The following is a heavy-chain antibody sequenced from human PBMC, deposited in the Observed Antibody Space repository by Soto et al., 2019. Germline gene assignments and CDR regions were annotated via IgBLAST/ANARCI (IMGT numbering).Heavy chain of an antibody. J-gene: IGHJ5*02. V-gene: IGHV1-69*01. CDR2: IVHTSGTA. CDR3: AGDTYQLLYNWFDP. Sequence: QVQLVQSGAEVKKTGSSVKVSCKASGGTLSSYSISWVRQAPGQGLEWMGGIVHTSGTATYAQKFQGRVTITADASTSTAYMELTSLSSADTAVYYCAGDTYQLLYNWFDPWGQGTLVTVSS. D-gene: IGHD2-2*01. CDR1: GGTLSSYS.